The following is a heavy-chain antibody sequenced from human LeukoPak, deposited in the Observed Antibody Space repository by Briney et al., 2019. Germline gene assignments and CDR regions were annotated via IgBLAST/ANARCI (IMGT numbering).Heavy chain of an antibody. CDR3: ARDYCIDGCPPGY. J-gene: IGHJ4*02. CDR2: ISSSATYM. CDR1: GFTFSSYA. V-gene: IGHV3-21*01. Sequence: PGGSLRLSCAASGFTFSSYAMSWVRQAPGRGLEWVSSISSSATYMFYADSVKGRFTVSRDNAKNSLYLQMNSLRAEDTAVYYCARDYCIDGCPPGYWGQGTRVTVSP. D-gene: IGHD2-15*01.